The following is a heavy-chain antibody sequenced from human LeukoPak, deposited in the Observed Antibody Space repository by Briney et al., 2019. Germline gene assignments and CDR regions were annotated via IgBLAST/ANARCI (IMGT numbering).Heavy chain of an antibody. J-gene: IGHJ4*02. CDR2: INIDVSIT. CDR1: GFTFSSFE. D-gene: IGHD2-15*01. V-gene: IGHV3-74*01. Sequence: SGGSLRLSCAASGFTFSSFEMNWVRQAPGKGLVWVSRINIDVSITTYADSVKGRFTISRDNAKNTLYLHMNSLRADDTAVYYCARGGSCSGGNCKYTRKEIGYWGQGTLVTVSS. CDR3: ARGGSCSGGNCKYTRKEIGY.